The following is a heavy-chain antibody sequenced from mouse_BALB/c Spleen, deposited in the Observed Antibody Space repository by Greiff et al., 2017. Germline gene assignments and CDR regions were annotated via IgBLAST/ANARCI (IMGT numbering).Heavy chain of an antibody. CDR1: GYSFTGYN. CDR2: IDPYYGGT. Sequence: LVESGPELEKPGASVKISCKASGYSFTGYNMNWVKQSNGKSLEWIGNIDPYYGGTSYNQKFKGKATLTVDKSSSTAYMQLKSLTSEDSAVYYCARTGHYYGSSSYYAMDYWGQGTSVTVSA. V-gene: IGHV1-39*01. J-gene: IGHJ4*01. CDR3: ARTGHYYGSSSYYAMDY. D-gene: IGHD1-1*01.